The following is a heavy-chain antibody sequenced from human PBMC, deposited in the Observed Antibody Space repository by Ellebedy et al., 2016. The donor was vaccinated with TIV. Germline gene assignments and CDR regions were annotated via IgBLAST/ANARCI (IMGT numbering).Heavy chain of an antibody. D-gene: IGHD2-2*01. CDR3: ARDHSVVVPAAEEYYYYYYGMDV. J-gene: IGHJ6*02. CDR2: ISYDGSNK. CDR1: GFTFSSYA. Sequence: GGSLRLXXAASGFTFSSYAMHWVRQAPGKGLEWVAVISYDGSNKYYADSVKGRFTISRDNSKNTLYLQMNSLRAEDTAVYYCARDHSVVVPAAEEYYYYYYGMDVWGQGTTVTVSS. V-gene: IGHV3-30-3*01.